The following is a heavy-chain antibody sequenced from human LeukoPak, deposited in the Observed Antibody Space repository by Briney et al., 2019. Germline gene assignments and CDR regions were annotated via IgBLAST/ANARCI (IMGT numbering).Heavy chain of an antibody. J-gene: IGHJ4*02. Sequence: PGGSLRLSCAASGFTLGSDWMTWVRQAPRKGLEWAAAIKEDGSETYYVDSVKGRFTISRDNAKNSLYLQMSSLRVEDTAVYYCARTTYGDYWGQGTLVTVSS. CDR1: GFTLGSDW. CDR2: IKEDGSET. D-gene: IGHD1-1*01. V-gene: IGHV3-7*02. CDR3: ARTTYGDY.